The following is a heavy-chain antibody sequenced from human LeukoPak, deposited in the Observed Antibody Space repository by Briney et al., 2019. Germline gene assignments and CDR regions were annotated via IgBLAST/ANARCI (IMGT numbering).Heavy chain of an antibody. D-gene: IGHD2-2*01. CDR2: TYYRSKWYN. V-gene: IGHV6-1*01. CDR1: GDSVSSNSAA. CDR3: ARDIVVVPAASPGNYYYGMDV. Sequence: PSQTLSLTCAISGDSVSSNSAAWNWIRQSPSRGLEWLERTYYRSKWYNDYAVSVKSRITINPDTSKNQFSLQLNSVTPEDTAVYYCARDIVVVPAASPGNYYYGMDVWGQGTTVTVSS. J-gene: IGHJ6*02.